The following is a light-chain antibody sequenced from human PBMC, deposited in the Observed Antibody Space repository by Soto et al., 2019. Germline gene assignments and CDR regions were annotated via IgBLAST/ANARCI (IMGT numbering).Light chain of an antibody. Sequence: DIQMTQSPSSLSASVGDRVTITCRAGQNIGTDLNWYQQKPGKAPNLLIYAASTLQSGAPSRFSGSGSVKAFTLTIRSLQPEDFATYYCQQSNIVPRTFGQGTKVGIK. CDR2: AAS. J-gene: IGKJ1*01. CDR1: QNIGTD. V-gene: IGKV1-39*01. CDR3: QQSNIVPRT.